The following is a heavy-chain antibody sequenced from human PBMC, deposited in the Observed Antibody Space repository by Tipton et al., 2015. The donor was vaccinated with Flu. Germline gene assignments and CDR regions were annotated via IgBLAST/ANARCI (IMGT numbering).Heavy chain of an antibody. CDR1: GFSISSHW. CDR2: IKQDGSEK. J-gene: IGHJ4*02. D-gene: IGHD3-3*01. Sequence: VQLVQSGGGLVRPGGSLRLSCVASGFSISSHWMSWVRQAPGKGPQWVANIKQDGSEKYFVDSVKGRFTISRDNDKNSVYLQMNSLRGEDTAIYYCARGFGVDFWGQGTLVTVSS. V-gene: IGHV3-7*04. CDR3: ARGFGVDF.